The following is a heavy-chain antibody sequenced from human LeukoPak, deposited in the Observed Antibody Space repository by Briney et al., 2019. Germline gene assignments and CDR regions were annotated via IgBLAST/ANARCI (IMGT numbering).Heavy chain of an antibody. J-gene: IGHJ4*02. Sequence: AASVKVSCKASGGTFSSYAISWVRQAPGQGLEWMGWINPNSGGTNYAQKFQGRVTMTRDTSISTAYMELSRLRSDDTAVYYCAREIYSSSSKSYFEYWGQGTLVTVSS. CDR2: INPNSGGT. V-gene: IGHV1-2*02. D-gene: IGHD6-6*01. CDR1: GGTFSSYA. CDR3: AREIYSSSSKSYFEY.